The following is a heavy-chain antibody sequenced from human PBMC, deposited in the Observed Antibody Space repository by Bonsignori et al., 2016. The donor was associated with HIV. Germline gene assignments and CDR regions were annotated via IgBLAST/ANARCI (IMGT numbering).Heavy chain of an antibody. D-gene: IGHD3-3*01. J-gene: IGHJ4*02. CDR2: INARGGSI. V-gene: IGHV1-46*04. Sequence: WVRQAPGQGLEWMGIINARGGSIRYAQNLEGRVTIARDTSTSTVYLELRSLRSEDTAVYYCARERDGSGYYSLDFWGQGTLVTVSS. CDR3: ARERDGSGYYSLDF.